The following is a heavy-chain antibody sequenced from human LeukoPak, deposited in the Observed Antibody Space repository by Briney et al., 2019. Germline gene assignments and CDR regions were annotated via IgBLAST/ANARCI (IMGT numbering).Heavy chain of an antibody. V-gene: IGHV3-23*01. D-gene: IGHD2-21*01. CDR3: AKDQVISGSEASDI. CDR1: GFPLSSYD. Sequence: GSLRLSCAVSGFPLSSYDMSWVRQAPGKGLEWVSVVSKSGSTTYYADSVKGRFTISRDNSKNTLYLQMNSLRADDTAVYYCAKDQVISGSEASDIWGQGTMVTVSS. J-gene: IGHJ3*02. CDR2: VSKSGSTT.